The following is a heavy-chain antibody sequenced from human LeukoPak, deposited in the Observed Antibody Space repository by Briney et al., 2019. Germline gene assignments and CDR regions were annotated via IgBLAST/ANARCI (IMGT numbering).Heavy chain of an antibody. D-gene: IGHD1-1*01. V-gene: IGHV3-23*01. CDR1: GFTFSSYA. Sequence: PGGSLRLSCAASGFTFSSYAMSWVRQAPGKGLEWVSAISGSGGSTYYADSVKGRFTISRDNSKNTLYLQMNSLRAEDTAVCYCAPQGSNWNSGGFDYWGQGTLVTVSS. J-gene: IGHJ4*02. CDR2: ISGSGGST. CDR3: APQGSNWNSGGFDY.